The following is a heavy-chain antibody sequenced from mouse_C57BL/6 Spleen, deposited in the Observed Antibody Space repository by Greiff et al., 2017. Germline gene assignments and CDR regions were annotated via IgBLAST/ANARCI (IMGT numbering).Heavy chain of an antibody. CDR3: ASRPNYLYFDS. J-gene: IGHJ2*01. CDR1: GYTITDYN. Sequence: VQLKESGPELVKPGASVKIPCKASGYTITDYNMDWVKQSHGKSLEWIGDINPNNGGTIYNQKFKGKATLTVDKSSSTAYMELRSLTSEETAVHYCASRPNYLYFDSWGQGTTLTVSS. V-gene: IGHV1-18*01. CDR2: INPNNGGT.